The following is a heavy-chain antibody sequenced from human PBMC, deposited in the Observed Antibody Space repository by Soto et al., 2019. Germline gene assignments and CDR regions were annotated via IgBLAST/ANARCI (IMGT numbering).Heavy chain of an antibody. Sequence: EVQLVESGGGLIQAGGSLRLSCEAFGFTVSTNYMSWVRQTPGKGLEWVSVFYSGGSTFYADSVKGRFTISRDNSRNTLYLQMRSLRAEDTAVYYCAIGFPSMTYYGEYYFDYWGQGTLVTVSS. CDR3: AIGFPSMTYYGEYYFDY. J-gene: IGHJ4*02. CDR2: FYSGGST. CDR1: GFTVSTNY. D-gene: IGHD3-10*01. V-gene: IGHV3-53*01.